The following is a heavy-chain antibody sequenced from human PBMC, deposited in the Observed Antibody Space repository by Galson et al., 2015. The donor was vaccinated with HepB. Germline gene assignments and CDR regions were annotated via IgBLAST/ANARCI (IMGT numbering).Heavy chain of an antibody. Sequence: SLRLSCAASGFTFSDHYMDWVRQAPGKGLEWVGRIRKKGNRYTKEYAASVKGRFTISRDDVRDSLFLQMNSLKIEDTAVYYCARAGSGDFDFWGQGTLVTVSS. CDR1: GFTFSDHY. CDR3: ARAGSGDFDF. D-gene: IGHD1-26*01. J-gene: IGHJ4*02. V-gene: IGHV3-72*01. CDR2: IRKKGNRYTK.